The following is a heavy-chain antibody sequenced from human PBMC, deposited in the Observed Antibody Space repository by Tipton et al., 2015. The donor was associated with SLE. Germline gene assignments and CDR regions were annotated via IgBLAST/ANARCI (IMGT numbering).Heavy chain of an antibody. J-gene: IGHJ5*02. D-gene: IGHD1-26*01. CDR3: ARPLYPGSSNGWFDP. V-gene: IGHV5-51*03. CDR2: IYPGDSDT. CDR1: GYSFTSYW. Sequence: QFGPEAKKPGESLKISCKGSGYSFTSYWIGWVRQMPGKGLEWMGLIYPGDSDTRYSPSFQGQVTISADKSISTAYLQWSSLKASDTAMYYCARPLYPGSSNGWFDPWGQGTLVTVSS.